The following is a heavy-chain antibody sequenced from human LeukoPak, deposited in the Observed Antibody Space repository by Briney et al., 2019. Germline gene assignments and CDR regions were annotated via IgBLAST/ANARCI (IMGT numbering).Heavy chain of an antibody. V-gene: IGHV3-48*03. D-gene: IGHD6-6*01. Sequence: PGGSLTLSCLVAAFTFSSYEMNWVRHAPGKGLEWVAYSSSSGSTIYYADAMKGRFTISRNNAKNSLYLQMSSLRVEDTAGYYCTRDPRHLDSWGQGTLVTVSS. J-gene: IGHJ4*02. CDR3: TRDPRHLDS. CDR1: AFTFSSYE. CDR2: SSSSGSTI.